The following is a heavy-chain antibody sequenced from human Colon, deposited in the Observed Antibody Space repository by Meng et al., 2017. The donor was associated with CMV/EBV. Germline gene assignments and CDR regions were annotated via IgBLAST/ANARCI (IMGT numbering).Heavy chain of an antibody. CDR1: GFIFSDYA. D-gene: IGHD2-8*01. CDR3: ARDDTNGWRYDH. V-gene: IGHV3-33*01. Sequence: GESLKISCAASGFIFSDYAMHWVRRPPGKGLEWVAIIWHDGSHKYYADSVKGRFSISRDNAKNSLFLQMGSLTTEDTALYYCARDDTNGWRYDHWGQGTQVTVSS. CDR2: IWHDGSHK. J-gene: IGHJ4*02.